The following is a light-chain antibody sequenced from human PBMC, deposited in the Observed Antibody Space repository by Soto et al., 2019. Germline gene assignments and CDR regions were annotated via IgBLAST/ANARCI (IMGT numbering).Light chain of an antibody. CDR3: QQSYRTLPR. V-gene: IGKV1-39*01. Sequence: DIQMTQSPSSLSASVGDRVTITCRASQSISSYLNWYQQKPGKAPKLLIYAASSLQSGVPSRFSGSGSGKDFTLTISSLQPEDFATYYCQQSYRTLPRFGQGTKVEIK. CDR1: QSISSY. CDR2: AAS. J-gene: IGKJ1*01.